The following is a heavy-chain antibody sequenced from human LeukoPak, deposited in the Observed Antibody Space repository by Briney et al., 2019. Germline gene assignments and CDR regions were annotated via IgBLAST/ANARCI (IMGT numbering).Heavy chain of an antibody. J-gene: IGHJ3*02. CDR1: GFTFSGYW. Sequence: PGGSLRLSYAASGFTFSGYWMTWVRQAPGKGLEWVANIRQDGSEKYYVDSVKGRFTISRDNAKNSLYLQMNSLRAEDTAVYYCAREGNYYDSSGYYLIDAFDIWGQGTMVTVSS. V-gene: IGHV3-7*04. CDR3: AREGNYYDSSGYYLIDAFDI. D-gene: IGHD3-22*01. CDR2: IRQDGSEK.